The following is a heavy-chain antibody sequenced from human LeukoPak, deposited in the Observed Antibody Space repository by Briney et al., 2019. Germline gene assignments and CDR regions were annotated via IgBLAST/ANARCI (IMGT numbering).Heavy chain of an antibody. CDR3: ARDSRPGAAATYFIDY. CDR1: GFTFSSYA. CDR2: ISYDGSNK. J-gene: IGHJ4*02. D-gene: IGHD2-15*01. V-gene: IGHV3-30-3*01. Sequence: GGSLRLSCAASGFTFSSYAMHWVRQAPGKGLEWVAVISYDGSNKYYADSVKGRFTISRDNSKNTLYLQMNSLRAEDTAVYYCARDSRPGAAATYFIDYWGQGTLVTVSS.